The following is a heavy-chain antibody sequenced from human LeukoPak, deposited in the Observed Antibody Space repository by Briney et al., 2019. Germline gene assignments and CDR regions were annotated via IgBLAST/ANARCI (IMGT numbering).Heavy chain of an antibody. CDR2: IYHSGST. V-gene: IGHV4-30-2*01. CDR1: GGSISSGGYS. CDR3: ARGTFGVSNFDY. Sequence: LQTLSLTCAVSGGSISSGGYSWSWIRQPPGKGLEWIGYIYHSGSTYYNPSLKSRVTISVDRSKNQFSLKLSSVTAADTAAYYCARGTFGVSNFDYWGQGTLVTVSS. J-gene: IGHJ4*02. D-gene: IGHD3-3*01.